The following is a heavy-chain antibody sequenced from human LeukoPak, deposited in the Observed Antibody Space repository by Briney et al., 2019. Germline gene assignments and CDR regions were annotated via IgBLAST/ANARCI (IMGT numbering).Heavy chain of an antibody. CDR1: GGTFISYA. D-gene: IGHD2-15*01. Sequence: GSSVKVSCKASGGTFISYAISWVRQAPGQGLEWMGGIIPIFGTANYAQKFQGRVTITADESTSTAYMELSSLRSEDTAVYYCAREVVVAATYNWFDPWGQGTLVTVSS. V-gene: IGHV1-69*01. J-gene: IGHJ5*02. CDR2: IIPIFGTA. CDR3: AREVVVAATYNWFDP.